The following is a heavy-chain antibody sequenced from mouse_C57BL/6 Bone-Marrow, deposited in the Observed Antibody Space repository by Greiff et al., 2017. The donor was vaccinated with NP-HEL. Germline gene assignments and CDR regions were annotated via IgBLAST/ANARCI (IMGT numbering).Heavy chain of an antibody. D-gene: IGHD1-1*01. CDR3: AKGGYGYYFDY. J-gene: IGHJ2*01. Sequence: VTLMESGAALVRPGASVKLSCKASGYTFTDYYINWVKQRPGQGLEWIARIYPGSGNTYYNEKFKGKATLTAEKSSSTAYMQLSSLTSEDSAVYFCAKGGYGYYFDYWGQGTTLTVSS. CDR1: GYTFTDYY. V-gene: IGHV1-76*01. CDR2: IYPGSGNT.